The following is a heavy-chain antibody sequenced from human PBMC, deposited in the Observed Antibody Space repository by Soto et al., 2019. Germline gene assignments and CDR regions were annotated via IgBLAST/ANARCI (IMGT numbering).Heavy chain of an antibody. D-gene: IGHD3-3*01. Sequence: SVKVSCKASGYTFTSYGISWVRQAPGQGLEWMGWISAYNGNTNYAQKLQGRVTMTTDTSTSTAYMELRSLRSDDTAVYYCARAYYDFWSGYFRQYYYYYGMDVWGQGTTVTVSS. CDR1: GYTFTSYG. V-gene: IGHV1-18*04. CDR2: ISAYNGNT. J-gene: IGHJ6*02. CDR3: ARAYYDFWSGYFRQYYYYYGMDV.